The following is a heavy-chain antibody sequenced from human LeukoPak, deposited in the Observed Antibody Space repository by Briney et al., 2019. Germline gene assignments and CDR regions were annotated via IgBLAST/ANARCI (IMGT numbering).Heavy chain of an antibody. V-gene: IGHV3-11*04. CDR3: ARDFGLGRTKDIPHYYYYYMDV. J-gene: IGHJ6*03. CDR1: GFTFSDYY. Sequence: GGSLRLSCAASGFTFSDYYMSWIRQAPGKGLEWVSYISSSGSTIYYADSVKGRFTISRDNAKNSLYLQMNSLRAEDTAVYYCARDFGLGRTKDIPHYYYYYMDVWGKGTTVTISS. CDR2: ISSSGSTI. D-gene: IGHD3/OR15-3a*01.